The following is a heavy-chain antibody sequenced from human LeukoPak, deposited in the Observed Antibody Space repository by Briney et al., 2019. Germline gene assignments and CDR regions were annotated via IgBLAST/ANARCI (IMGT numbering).Heavy chain of an antibody. Sequence: PGGSLRLSCAASGFTFTNYWMTWVRQAPGKGLEWVANINQDGSEKYYVDSVKGRFTISRDNAKNSLYLQMSSLRAEDTAVYYCARDEVWFGEITISYFDYWGQGTLVTVSS. CDR3: ARDEVWFGEITISYFDY. J-gene: IGHJ4*02. CDR2: INQDGSEK. V-gene: IGHV3-7*01. D-gene: IGHD3-10*01. CDR1: GFTFTNYW.